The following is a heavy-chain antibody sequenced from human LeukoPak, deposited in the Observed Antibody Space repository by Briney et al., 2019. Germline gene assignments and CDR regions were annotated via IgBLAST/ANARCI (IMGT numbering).Heavy chain of an antibody. CDR2: IYYSGST. Sequence: SETLSLTCTVSGGSISSSSYYWGWIRQPPGRGLEWIGSIYYSGSTYYNPSLKSRVTISVDTSKNQFSLKLSSVTAADTAMYYCARDLPKGYDFWSDLYYYGMDVWGQGTTVTVSS. D-gene: IGHD3-3*01. CDR3: ARDLPKGYDFWSDLYYYGMDV. V-gene: IGHV4-39*01. J-gene: IGHJ6*02. CDR1: GGSISSSSYY.